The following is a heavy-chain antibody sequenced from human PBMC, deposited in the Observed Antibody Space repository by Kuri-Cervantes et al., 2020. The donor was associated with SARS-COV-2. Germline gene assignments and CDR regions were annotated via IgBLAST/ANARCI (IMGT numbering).Heavy chain of an antibody. CDR1: GFTLSSYW. CDR3: ARDKVVDY. J-gene: IGHJ4*02. Sequence: LSLTCAASGFTLSSYWMSWVRQAPGKGLEWVANIKQDGSEKYCVDSVKGRFTISRDNAKNSLYLQMNSLRAEDTAVYYCARDKVVDYWGQGTLVTVSS. CDR2: IKQDGSEK. D-gene: IGHD2-15*01. V-gene: IGHV3-7*01.